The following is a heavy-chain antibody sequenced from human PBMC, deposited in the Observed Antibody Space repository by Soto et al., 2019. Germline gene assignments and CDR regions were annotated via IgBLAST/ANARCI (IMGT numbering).Heavy chain of an antibody. D-gene: IGHD5-18*01. Sequence: QLQLQESGPGLVKPSETLSLTCTVSGGSISSSSYYWGWIRQPPGKGLEWIGSIYYSGSTYYNPSLKSRVIISVDTSKNQFSLKLSSVTAADTAVYYCARMGDTAMDYYFDYWGQGTLVTVSS. J-gene: IGHJ4*02. V-gene: IGHV4-39*01. CDR3: ARMGDTAMDYYFDY. CDR2: IYYSGST. CDR1: GGSISSSSYY.